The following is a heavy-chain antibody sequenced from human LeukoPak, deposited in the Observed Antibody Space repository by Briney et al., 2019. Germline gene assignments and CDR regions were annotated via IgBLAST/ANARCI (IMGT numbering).Heavy chain of an antibody. CDR1: GFTFNSHA. D-gene: IGHD2-15*01. J-gene: IGHJ4*02. V-gene: IGHV3-23*01. CDR2: ISGSGGRT. CDR3: AKWGCSGGSCYPFDY. Sequence: PGGSLRLSRAASGFTFNSHAMAWVRQAPGKGLEWVSAISGSGGRTYDADSVKGRFTISRDNSKNTLYLQMNSLRAEDTAVYYCAKWGCSGGSCYPFDYWGQGTLVTVSS.